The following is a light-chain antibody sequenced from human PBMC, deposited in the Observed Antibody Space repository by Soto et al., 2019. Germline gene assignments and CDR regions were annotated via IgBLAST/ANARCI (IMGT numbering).Light chain of an antibody. V-gene: IGLV2-14*01. CDR3: SSYTSRSTLYV. J-gene: IGLJ1*01. Sequence: QSALTQPASVSWAPGQSITVSCTGTSIDIGGYNYVSWYQQHPGKAPKLMVYEVTNRPSGVSDRFSGSKSGNTASLTISGLQADDEGYYYCSSYTSRSTLYVFGTGTKLTVL. CDR1: SIDIGGYNY. CDR2: EVT.